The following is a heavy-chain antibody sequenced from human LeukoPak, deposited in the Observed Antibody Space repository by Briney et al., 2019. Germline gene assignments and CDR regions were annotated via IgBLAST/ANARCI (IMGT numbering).Heavy chain of an antibody. V-gene: IGHV3-21*04. J-gene: IGHJ4*02. D-gene: IGHD2-15*01. CDR2: ISSSSSYI. CDR1: GFTFSNHA. CDR3: ALFPGYCSGGSCRD. Sequence: GGSLRLSCAASGFTFSNHAMSWVRQAPGKGLEWVSSISSSSSYIYYADSVKGRFTISRDNSKNTLYLQMNSLRAEDTAVYYCALFPGYCSGGSCRDWGQGTLVTVSS.